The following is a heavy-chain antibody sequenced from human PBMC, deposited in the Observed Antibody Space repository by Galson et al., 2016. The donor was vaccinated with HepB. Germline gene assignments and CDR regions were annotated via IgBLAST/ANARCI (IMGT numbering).Heavy chain of an antibody. J-gene: IGHJ4*02. CDR3: ARNHDFWSGYTEFDH. V-gene: IGHV4-39*01. CDR1: VLSISSSNYY. CDR2: IYYRGST. Sequence: ATLSLTWTVSVLSISSSNYYWGWIRQPPGKGLEWIGLIYYRGSTYYNPSPKRRVTIPVDTSKNQPSLKLSSVTAADTAVYYCARNHDFWSGYTEFDHWGQGTLVTVSS. D-gene: IGHD3-3*01.